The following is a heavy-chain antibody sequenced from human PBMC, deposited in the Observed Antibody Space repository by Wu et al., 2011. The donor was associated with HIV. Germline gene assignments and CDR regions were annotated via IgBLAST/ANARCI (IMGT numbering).Heavy chain of an antibody. D-gene: IGHD2-2*01. CDR2: FDPEDGET. Sequence: QVQLVRVWGVRWKKPGASVKVSCKVSGYTSLNYPCTGCDRLLEKGVEWMGGFDPEDGETIYAQKFQGRVTMTEDTSTDTAYMELSSLRSEDTAVYYCATGYCSSTSCYASGADAFDIWGQGTMVTVSS. V-gene: IGHV1-24*01. J-gene: IGHJ3*02. CDR3: ATGYCSSTSCYASGADAFDI. CDR1: GYTSLNYP.